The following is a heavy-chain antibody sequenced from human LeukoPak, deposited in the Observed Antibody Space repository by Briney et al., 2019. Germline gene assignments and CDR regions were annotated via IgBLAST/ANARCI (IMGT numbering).Heavy chain of an antibody. D-gene: IGHD6-13*01. CDR1: GFTFSSCS. Sequence: GGSLRLSCAASGFTFSSCSMNWVRQAPGKGLDWVSYISSSSSTIYYADSVKGRFTISRDNAKNSLYLQMNSLRAEDTAVYYCARSGSSSWYKHWGQGTLVTVSS. V-gene: IGHV3-48*01. CDR3: ARSGSSSWYKH. CDR2: ISSSSSTI. J-gene: IGHJ1*01.